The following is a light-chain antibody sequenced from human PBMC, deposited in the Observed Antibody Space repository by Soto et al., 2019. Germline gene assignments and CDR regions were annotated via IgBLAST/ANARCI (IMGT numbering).Light chain of an antibody. J-gene: IGLJ2*01. Sequence: SYELTQSLSVSVALGQTARITCAGNNIGNKDVQWYQHKPGQAPVLVIYRDSNRPSGIPERFSGSNSGNTATLTISRAYAGEEADYYCQLWDSSTSVVFGGGTKLTVL. CDR2: RDS. CDR1: NIGNKD. CDR3: QLWDSSTSVV. V-gene: IGLV3-9*01.